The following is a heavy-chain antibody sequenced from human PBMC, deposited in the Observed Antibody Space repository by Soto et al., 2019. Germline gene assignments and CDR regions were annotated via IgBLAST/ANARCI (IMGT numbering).Heavy chain of an antibody. V-gene: IGHV4-59*08. Sequence: QVQLQESDPGLVKPSETLSLTCTVSGGSISSYFWSWIRQPPGRGLEWIGHIHYSGSTNYNPSLKSRVTISVDPSKNQVSLKLSSVTAADTAMYFGARQVSSAWPPYYYDMDVWGQGTTVTVSS. D-gene: IGHD6-25*01. CDR2: IHYSGST. CDR3: ARQVSSAWPPYYYDMDV. CDR1: GGSISSYF. J-gene: IGHJ6*02.